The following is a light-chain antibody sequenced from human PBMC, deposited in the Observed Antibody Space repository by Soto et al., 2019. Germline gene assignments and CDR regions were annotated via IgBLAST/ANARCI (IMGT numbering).Light chain of an antibody. Sequence: QSVLTQPPSASGTPGQRVTISCSGSSSNIGSNAVSWYQQLPGTAPKLFIHTNNQRPSGVPDRFSGSKSGTSASLAISGLQSEDEADYYCAAWDDSLSGYVVFGGGTQLTVL. V-gene: IGLV1-44*01. CDR3: AAWDDSLSGYVV. CDR2: TNN. CDR1: SSNIGSNA. J-gene: IGLJ2*01.